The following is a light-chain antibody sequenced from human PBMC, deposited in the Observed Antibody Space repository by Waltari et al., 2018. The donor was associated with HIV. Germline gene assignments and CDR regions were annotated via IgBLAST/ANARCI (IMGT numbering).Light chain of an antibody. CDR2: YAS. Sequence: EIVLTQSPATLSLSPGERATLSCRASQSVSSYLAWYQQKPGRAPRLLIYYASTSATGIPARLSGSGSGTDFTLTISSLEPEDFAVYYCQQRNNQPPKYTFGQGTKLEIK. CDR3: QQRNNQPPKYT. V-gene: IGKV3-11*01. CDR1: QSVSSY. J-gene: IGKJ2*01.